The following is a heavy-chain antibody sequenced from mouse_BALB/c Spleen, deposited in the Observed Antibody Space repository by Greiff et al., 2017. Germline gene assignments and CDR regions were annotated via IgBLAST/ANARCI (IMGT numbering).Heavy chain of an antibody. D-gene: IGHD1-1*01. Sequence: EVKLVESGGGLVQPGGSRKLSCAASGFTFSSFGMHWVRQAPEKGLEWVAYISSGSSTIYYADTVKGRFTISRDNPKNTLFLQMTSLRSEDTAMYYCARANYYGSSPAWFAYWGQGTLVTVSA. J-gene: IGHJ3*01. V-gene: IGHV5-17*02. CDR1: GFTFSSFG. CDR2: ISSGSSTI. CDR3: ARANYYGSSPAWFAY.